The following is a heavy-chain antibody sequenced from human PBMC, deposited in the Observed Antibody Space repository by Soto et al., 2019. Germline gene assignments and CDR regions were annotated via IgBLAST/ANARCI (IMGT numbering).Heavy chain of an antibody. CDR3: ARDKDDPIVGVPDAILGFDY. CDR1: GFTFSSYS. CDR2: ISSSSSYI. D-gene: IGHD2-2*02. J-gene: IGHJ4*02. Sequence: PGGSLRLSCAASGFTFSSYSMNWVRQAPGKGLEWVSSISSSSSYIYYADSVKGRFTISRDNAKNSLYLQMNSLRAEETAVYYCARDKDDPIVGVPDAILGFDYWGQGTLVTVSS. V-gene: IGHV3-21*01.